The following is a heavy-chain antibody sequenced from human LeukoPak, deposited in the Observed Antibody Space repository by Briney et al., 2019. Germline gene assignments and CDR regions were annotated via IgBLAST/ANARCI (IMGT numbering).Heavy chain of an antibody. CDR2: ISGYNGNT. Sequence: ASVNVSCKASGYTFTSYGISWVRQAPGQGLEWMGWISGYNGNTNYAQKLQGRVTMTTDTSTSTAYMELRSLRSDDTAVYYCARAAISKDSSGYFYWGQGTLVTVSS. CDR1: GYTFTSYG. D-gene: IGHD3-22*01. CDR3: ARAAISKDSSGYFY. J-gene: IGHJ4*02. V-gene: IGHV1-18*01.